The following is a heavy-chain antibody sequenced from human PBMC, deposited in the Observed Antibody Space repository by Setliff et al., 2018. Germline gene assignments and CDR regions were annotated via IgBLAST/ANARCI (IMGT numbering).Heavy chain of an antibody. CDR3: ARTCSGSGCYAGLES. Sequence: GGSLRLSCAASGFTISYYAIHWVRQAPGKGLEWVAVIWDDGVKKYHADSVTGRFTISRDNSKNTLYLQMNSLRPEDTAVYYCARTCSGSGCYAGLESWGQGTPVTVSS. V-gene: IGHV3-30-3*01. J-gene: IGHJ4*02. D-gene: IGHD2-15*01. CDR2: IWDDGVKK. CDR1: GFTISYYA.